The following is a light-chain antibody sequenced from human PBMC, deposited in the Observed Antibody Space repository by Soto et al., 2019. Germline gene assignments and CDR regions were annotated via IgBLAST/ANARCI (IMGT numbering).Light chain of an antibody. CDR1: QSISSY. J-gene: IGKJ1*01. CDR2: AAS. Sequence: DTQMTQSPPSLSASVGDRVTITCRASQSISSYLNWYQQKPGKAPKLLIYAASSLQSGVPSRFSGSGSGTDFTLTISSLQPEDFATYYCQQSYSTPPTFGQGTKVEIK. V-gene: IGKV1-39*01. CDR3: QQSYSTPPT.